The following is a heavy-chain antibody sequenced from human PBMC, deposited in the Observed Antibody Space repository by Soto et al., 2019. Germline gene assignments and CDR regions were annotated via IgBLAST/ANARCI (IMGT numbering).Heavy chain of an antibody. CDR2: IYYSGST. V-gene: IGHV4-59*01. Sequence: ASETLSLTCTVSGGSISSYYWSWIRQPPGKGLEWIGYIYYSGSTNYNPSLKSRVAISVDTSKNQFSLKLSSVTAADTAVYYCARAVLAAAGVASGYFDYWGQGTLVTVSS. CDR1: GGSISSYY. CDR3: ARAVLAAAGVASGYFDY. D-gene: IGHD6-13*01. J-gene: IGHJ4*02.